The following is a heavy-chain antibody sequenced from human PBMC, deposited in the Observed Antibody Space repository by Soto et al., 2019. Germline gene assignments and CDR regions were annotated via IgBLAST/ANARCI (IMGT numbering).Heavy chain of an antibody. CDR2: TYYRSKWYN. CDR1: GDSVSSDSAA. J-gene: IGHJ3*02. CDR3: ARVQQWPPGGAFDI. V-gene: IGHV6-1*01. Sequence: SQTLSLTCAISGDSVSSDSAAWNWIRQSPSRGLEWLGRTYYRSKWYNDYAVSVKSRITINPDTSKNQFSLQLNSVTPEDTAVYYCARVQQWPPGGAFDIWGQGTMVTVSS. D-gene: IGHD6-19*01.